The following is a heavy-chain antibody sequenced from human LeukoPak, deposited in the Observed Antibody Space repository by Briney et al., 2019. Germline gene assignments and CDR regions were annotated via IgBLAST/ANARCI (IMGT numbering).Heavy chain of an antibody. J-gene: IGHJ5*02. V-gene: IGHV3-48*01. CDR3: ARAGYCSGGSCIRSFDP. CDR2: ITSSGSTI. CDR1: GFTFSSYS. D-gene: IGHD2-15*01. Sequence: GGSLRLSCAASGFTFSSYSMNWVRQAPGKWLEWVSYITSSGSTIYYADSVKGRFTISRDNAKNSLSQQMNSLRAEDTAVYYCARAGYCSGGSCIRSFDPWGQGTLVTVSS.